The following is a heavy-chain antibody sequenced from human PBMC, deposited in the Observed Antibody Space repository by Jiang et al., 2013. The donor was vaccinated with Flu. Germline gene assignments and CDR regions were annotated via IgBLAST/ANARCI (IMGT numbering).Heavy chain of an antibody. V-gene: IGHV3-23*01. CDR3: ANQRGVTYYFDY. CDR1: GFTFSSYA. Sequence: QLLESGGGLVQPGGSLRLSCAASGFTFSSYAMSWVRQAPGKGLEWVSAISGSGGSTYYADSVKGRFTISRDNSKNTLYLQMNSLRAEDTAVYYCANQRGVTYYFDYWGQGTLVTVSS. J-gene: IGHJ4*02. CDR2: ISGSGGST. D-gene: IGHD3-10*01.